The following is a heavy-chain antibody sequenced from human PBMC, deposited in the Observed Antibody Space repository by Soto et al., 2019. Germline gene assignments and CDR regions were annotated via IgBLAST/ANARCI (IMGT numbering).Heavy chain of an antibody. CDR2: ISAYNGNT. J-gene: IGHJ6*02. Sequence: ASGKVSCKASGYMFITYGISCVRQAPGQVLEWMGWISAYNGNTNYAQKLQGRVTMTTDTSTSTAYMELRSLRSDDTAVYYCARDRAGREWSYYYYGMDVWGQGTTVTVS. V-gene: IGHV1-18*04. CDR3: ARDRAGREWSYYYYGMDV. CDR1: GYMFITYG. D-gene: IGHD3-3*01.